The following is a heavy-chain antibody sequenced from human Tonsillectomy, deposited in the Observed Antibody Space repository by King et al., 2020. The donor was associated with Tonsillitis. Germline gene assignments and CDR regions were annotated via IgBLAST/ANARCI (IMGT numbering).Heavy chain of an antibody. Sequence: VQLQESGPGLVKPSETLSLTCTVSGDSITGYNWNWIRQPPGKGLEWIGYIFHSDITNYNPSLMSRATISADTSKNQFSLKLSSVTAADTAVYYCARNAHRVWGLSYFDLWGRGTLVTVSS. J-gene: IGHJ2*01. D-gene: IGHD3-16*01. V-gene: IGHV4-59*01. CDR2: IFHSDIT. CDR3: ARNAHRVWGLSYFDL. CDR1: GDSITGYN.